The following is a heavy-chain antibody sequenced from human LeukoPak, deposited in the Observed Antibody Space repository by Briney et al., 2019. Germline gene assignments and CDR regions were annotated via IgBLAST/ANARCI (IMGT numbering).Heavy chain of an antibody. Sequence: GGSLRLSCAASGFTFSTYNMNWVRQAPGKGLEWVSSINSGSTCIYYADSVKGRFTISRDNAKNSLYLKMNSLRAEDTAVYYCARVSVGNNYGSGSYDNWGQGNLVTVSS. D-gene: IGHD3-10*01. V-gene: IGHV3-21*01. CDR3: ARVSVGNNYGSGSYDN. CDR2: INSGSTCI. J-gene: IGHJ4*02. CDR1: GFTFSTYN.